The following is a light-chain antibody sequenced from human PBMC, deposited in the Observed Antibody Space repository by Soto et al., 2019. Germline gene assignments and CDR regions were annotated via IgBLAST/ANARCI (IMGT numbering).Light chain of an antibody. CDR2: DAS. CDR1: QSISGW. J-gene: IGKJ5*01. V-gene: IGKV1-5*01. CDR3: QQYNSYSIT. Sequence: IPLTHSPPTLSASVGVRVTITSRAIQSISGWLAWYQQKPGKAPKLLIYDASNLEGGVPSRFSGTGSGTEFTLTISSLQPDDFATYYCQQYNSYSITFGQGTRLEIK.